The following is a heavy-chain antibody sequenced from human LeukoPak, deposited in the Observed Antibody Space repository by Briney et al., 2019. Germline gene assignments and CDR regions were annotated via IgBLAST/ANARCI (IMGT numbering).Heavy chain of an antibody. Sequence: GGSLRLSCAASGFTFRSYGMHWVRQAPGKGLEWVAYIQNDGSNEQYADSVKGRFSISRDSSKNILYLQMNSLRAEDTAVYYCARDDGSSGYYGFRYFDLWGRGTLVTVSS. CDR2: IQNDGSNE. CDR3: ARDDGSSGYYGFRYFDL. V-gene: IGHV3-30*02. CDR1: GFTFRSYG. J-gene: IGHJ2*01. D-gene: IGHD3-22*01.